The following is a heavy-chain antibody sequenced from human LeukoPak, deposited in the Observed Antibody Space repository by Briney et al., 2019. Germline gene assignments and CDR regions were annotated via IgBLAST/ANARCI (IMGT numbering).Heavy chain of an antibody. D-gene: IGHD2-15*01. V-gene: IGHV3-33*01. CDR1: GFTFSSYG. CDR2: IWYDGSNK. J-gene: IGHJ4*02. Sequence: EPGGSLRLSCAASGFTFSSYGMHWVRQAPGKGLGWVALIWYDGSNKYYADSVKGRFTISRDNSKNTVYLQMNSLRAEDTAVYYCASRRGGIVGDYWGQGTLVTVSS. CDR3: ASRRGGIVGDY.